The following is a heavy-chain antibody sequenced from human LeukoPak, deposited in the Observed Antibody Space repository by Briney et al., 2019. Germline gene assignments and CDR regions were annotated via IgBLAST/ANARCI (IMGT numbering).Heavy chain of an antibody. CDR1: GGSIRSYY. D-gene: IGHD3-22*01. J-gene: IGHJ4*02. CDR2: IYTSGST. Sequence: SETLSLTCTVSGGSIRSYYWSWIRQPAGKGLEWIGRIYTSGSTNYNPSLKSRVTMSVDTSKNQFSLKLSSVTAADTAVYYCARGGQDYYDSSGYYGPGDYWGQGTLVTLSS. CDR3: ARGGQDYYDSSGYYGPGDY. V-gene: IGHV4-4*07.